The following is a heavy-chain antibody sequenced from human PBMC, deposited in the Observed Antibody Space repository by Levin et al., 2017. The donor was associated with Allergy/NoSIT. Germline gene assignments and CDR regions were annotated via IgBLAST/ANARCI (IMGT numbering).Heavy chain of an antibody. CDR3: ARFRFGESTHIIWYFDR. CDR1: GYSFTSYW. V-gene: IGHV5-51*01. CDR2: IYPGDSDT. D-gene: IGHD3-10*01. J-gene: IGHJ2*01. Sequence: GGSLRLSCKGSGYSFTSYWIGWVRQMPGKGLEWMGIIYPGDSDTRYSPSFQGQVTISADKSISTAYLQWSSLKASDTAMYYCARFRFGESTHIIWYFDRWGRGTLVTVSS.